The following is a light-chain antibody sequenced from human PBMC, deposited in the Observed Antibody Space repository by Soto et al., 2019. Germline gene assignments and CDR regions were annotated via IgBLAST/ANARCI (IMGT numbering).Light chain of an antibody. CDR2: GAS. CDR1: KTISSAY. Sequence: EIVLTQSPGTLSLSPGKRATISSTEIKTISSAYLTWYQQRPGQPPRLLIYGASTRATGIPDRFSGRGSGTDFALTISRLEPEDFAVYYCQNYGSSLPITFGTGTKVDIK. V-gene: IGKV3-20*01. CDR3: QNYGSSLPIT. J-gene: IGKJ3*01.